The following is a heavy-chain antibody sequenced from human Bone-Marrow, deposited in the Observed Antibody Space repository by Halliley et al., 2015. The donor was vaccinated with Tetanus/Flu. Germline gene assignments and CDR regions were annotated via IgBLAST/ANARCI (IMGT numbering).Heavy chain of an antibody. CDR2: INHRGST. CDR1: GGSFSGYY. J-gene: IGHJ4*02. D-gene: IGHD6-19*01. V-gene: IGHV4-34*01. Sequence: TLSLTCAVYGGSFSGYYWSWIRQPPGKGLEWIGEINHRGSTTYNPSLKSRVTISMDTSKNQFSLKMHSATAADTAVYFCASSGWYRGYWGQGTLVTVSS. CDR3: ASSGWYRGY.